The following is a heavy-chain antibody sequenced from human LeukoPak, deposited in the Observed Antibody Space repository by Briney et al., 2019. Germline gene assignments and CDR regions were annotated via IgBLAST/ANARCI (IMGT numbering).Heavy chain of an antibody. D-gene: IGHD1-20*01. CDR1: GSTFSDNY. CDR3: VTYAY. Sequence: KPGGSLRLSCAASGSTFSDNYPSWIRQAPGKGLEWISYISPSGSTIYYADSVKGRFTISRDNAKNSLYLQMNSLRAEDTALYHCVTYAYWGQGTLVTVSS. V-gene: IGHV3-11*04. J-gene: IGHJ4*02. CDR2: ISPSGSTI.